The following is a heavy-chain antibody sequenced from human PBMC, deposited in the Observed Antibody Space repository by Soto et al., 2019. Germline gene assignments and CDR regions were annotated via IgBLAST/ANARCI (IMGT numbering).Heavy chain of an antibody. D-gene: IGHD6-19*01. J-gene: IGHJ6*02. CDR3: AKNPGWYYYYGMDV. Sequence: GGSLRLSCAASGFTFSSYAMSWVRQAPGKGLEWVSAISGSGGSTYYADSVKGRFTISRDNSKNTLYLQMNSLRAEDTAVYYCAKNPGWYYYYGMDVWGQGTTVTVS. CDR2: ISGSGGST. CDR1: GFTFSSYA. V-gene: IGHV3-23*01.